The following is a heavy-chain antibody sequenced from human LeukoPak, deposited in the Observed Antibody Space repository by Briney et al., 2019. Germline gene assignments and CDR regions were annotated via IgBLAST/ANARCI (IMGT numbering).Heavy chain of an antibody. CDR3: ARPQRPGSYYYAMDV. D-gene: IGHD6-25*01. J-gene: IGHJ6*02. Sequence: SETLSLTCTVSGASIRSYYWTWIRQPPGKGLEWIGYIYCSGSTNYNPSLKSRVTISIDMPKNQFSLKLSSVTAADTAVYYCARPQRPGSYYYAMDVWGQGTTVTVSS. V-gene: IGHV4-59*08. CDR2: IYCSGST. CDR1: GASIRSYY.